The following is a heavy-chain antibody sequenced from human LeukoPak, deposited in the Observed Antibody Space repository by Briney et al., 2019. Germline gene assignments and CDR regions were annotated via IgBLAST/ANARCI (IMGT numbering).Heavy chain of an antibody. V-gene: IGHV4-38-2*01. Sequence: PSETLSLTCAVSGYSISSGYYGGWIRQPPGKGLEWIGSIYHSGSTYYNPSLKSRVTISVDTSKNQFSLKLSSVTAADTAVYYCARLKVVADFDYWGQGTLVTVSS. CDR2: IYHSGST. CDR3: ARLKVVADFDY. CDR1: GYSISSGYY. J-gene: IGHJ4*02. D-gene: IGHD2-15*01.